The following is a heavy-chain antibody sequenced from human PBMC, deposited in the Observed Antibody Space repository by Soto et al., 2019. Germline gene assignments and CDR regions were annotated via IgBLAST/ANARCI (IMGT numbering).Heavy chain of an antibody. Sequence: SETLSLTCPVSDGSIRSGGYSWSWIRQPPGKGLEWIGYIYHSGSTYYNPSLKSRVTISVDRSKNQFSLKLTSVTAADTAVYYCATAPGPYWGQGTLVTVSS. CDR3: ATAPGPY. CDR2: IYHSGST. J-gene: IGHJ4*02. CDR1: DGSIRSGGYS. V-gene: IGHV4-30-2*01.